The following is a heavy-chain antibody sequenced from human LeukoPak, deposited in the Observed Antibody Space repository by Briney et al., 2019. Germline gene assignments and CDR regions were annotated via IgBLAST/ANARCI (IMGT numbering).Heavy chain of an antibody. V-gene: IGHV3-20*04. J-gene: IGHJ4*02. CDR1: GFTFDDYA. CDR3: ARARGNSSCWYYSSFDY. Sequence: GGSLRLSCAASGFTFDDYAMSWVRQAPGKGLEWVSGIIWNCGSAGYADSVKGRFTISRDNAKNSLYLEMNSLRAEDTALYYCARARGNSSCWYYSSFDYWGRGTLVTVSS. D-gene: IGHD3-22*01. CDR2: IIWNCGSA.